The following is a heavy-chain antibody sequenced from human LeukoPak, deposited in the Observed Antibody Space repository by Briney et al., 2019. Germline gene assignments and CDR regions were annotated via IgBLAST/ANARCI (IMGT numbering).Heavy chain of an antibody. CDR3: ASRSIAAPYGYDY. V-gene: IGHV5-51*01. CDR2: IYPGDSDT. D-gene: IGHD6-6*01. J-gene: IGHJ4*02. Sequence: GESLKISCKGSGYSFASYWIGWVRQMPGKGLEWMGIIYPGDSDTRYSPSFQGQVTISAGKSISTAYLQWSSLKASDTAMYYCASRSIAAPYGYDYWGQGTLVTVSS. CDR1: GYSFASYW.